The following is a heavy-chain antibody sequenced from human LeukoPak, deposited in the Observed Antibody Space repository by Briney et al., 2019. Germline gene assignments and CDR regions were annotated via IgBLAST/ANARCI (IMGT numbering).Heavy chain of an antibody. J-gene: IGHJ4*02. Sequence: GGSLRLSCAASGFTFSGYEMNWVRQAPGKGREWGSDITSSGKTVYYADSVKGRFTISRDNAKTSLYLQMSSLRAEDTAVYYCARESPHCSGVSCFFDYWGQGTLVTVSS. CDR3: ARESPHCSGVSCFFDY. CDR2: ITSSGKTV. D-gene: IGHD2-15*01. V-gene: IGHV3-48*03. CDR1: GFTFSGYE.